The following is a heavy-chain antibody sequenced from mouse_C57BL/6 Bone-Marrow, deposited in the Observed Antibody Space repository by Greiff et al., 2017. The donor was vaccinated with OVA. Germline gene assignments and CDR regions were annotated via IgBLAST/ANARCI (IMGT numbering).Heavy chain of an antibody. D-gene: IGHD2-4*01. CDR3: ARDDYVPGFAY. CDR1: GYSTTSGYY. CDR2: ISPDGSN. J-gene: IGHJ3*01. Sequence: ESGPGLVKPSQSLSLTRSVTGYSTTSGYYWNWFRQFPGNKLEWMGYISPDGSNNYNPSLKNRISITRDTSKNQFFLKLNSVTTEDTATYYCARDDYVPGFAYWGQGTLVTVSA. V-gene: IGHV3-6*01.